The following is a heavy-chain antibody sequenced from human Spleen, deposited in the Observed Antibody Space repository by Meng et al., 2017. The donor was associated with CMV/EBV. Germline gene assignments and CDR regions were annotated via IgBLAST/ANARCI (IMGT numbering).Heavy chain of an antibody. CDR2: ISSSSSYI. J-gene: IGHJ5*01. Sequence: LSLTCAASGFTFSSYSMNWVRQAPGKGLEWVSSISSSSSYIYYADSVKGRFIISRDNSKNTLYLQMNSLRPEDTALYYCAKDRHGDYNWFDSWGQGTLVTVSS. D-gene: IGHD7-27*01. V-gene: IGHV3-21*01. CDR3: AKDRHGDYNWFDS. CDR1: GFTFSSYS.